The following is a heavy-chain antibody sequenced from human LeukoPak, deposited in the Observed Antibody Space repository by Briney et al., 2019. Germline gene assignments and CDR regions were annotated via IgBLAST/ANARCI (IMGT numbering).Heavy chain of an antibody. CDR1: GGSISSYY. J-gene: IGHJ4*02. V-gene: IGHV4-4*09. Sequence: PSETLSLTCTVSGGSISSYYWSWIRQPPGKGLEWIGYIYTSGSTNYNPSLKSRVTISVDTSKNQFSLKLSSVTAADTAVYYCARSQRAQPACDYWGQGTLVTVSS. CDR3: ARSQRAQPACDY. D-gene: IGHD6-25*01. CDR2: IYTSGST.